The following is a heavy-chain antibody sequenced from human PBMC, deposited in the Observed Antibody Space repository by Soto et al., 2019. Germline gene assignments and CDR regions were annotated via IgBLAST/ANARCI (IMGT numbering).Heavy chain of an antibody. D-gene: IGHD6-13*01. CDR3: PIGRYSSTGYYAFDY. CDR2: MNPNSGNT. CDR1: GYTFTTYD. V-gene: IGHV1-8*01. J-gene: IGHJ4*02. Sequence: QVQLVQSGAEVKKPGASVKVSCKASGYTFTTYDINWVRQATGEGLEWMGWMNPNSGNTGHAQKFQGRVTLTSDTAISRAYMELNSLRSEDTAVYYCPIGRYSSTGYYAFDYWGQGTLVTVSS.